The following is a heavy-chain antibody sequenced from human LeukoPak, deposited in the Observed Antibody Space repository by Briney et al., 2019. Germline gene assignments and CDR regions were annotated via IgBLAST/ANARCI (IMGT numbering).Heavy chain of an antibody. V-gene: IGHV3-7*03. J-gene: IGHJ4*02. Sequence: GGSLRLSCAASGFTFSSYGMHWVRQAPGKGLEWVANIKQDGSEKYYVDSVKGRFTISRDNSKNTLYLQMNSLRAEDTAVYYCAREGYDSSGYRIDYWGQGTLVTVSS. CDR2: IKQDGSEK. CDR1: GFTFSSYG. D-gene: IGHD3-22*01. CDR3: AREGYDSSGYRIDY.